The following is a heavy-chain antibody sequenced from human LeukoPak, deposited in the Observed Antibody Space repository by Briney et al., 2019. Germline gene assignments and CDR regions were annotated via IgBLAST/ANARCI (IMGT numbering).Heavy chain of an antibody. D-gene: IGHD3-3*01. Sequence: SVKVSCKASGGTFSSYAISWVRQAPGQGLEWMGGIIPIFGTANYAQKFQGRVTITADESTSTAYMELSSLRSEDTAVYYCARGSLYYDFWSGGNWFDPWGQGTLVTVSS. CDR1: GGTFSSYA. CDR3: ARGSLYYDFWSGGNWFDP. CDR2: IIPIFGTA. J-gene: IGHJ5*02. V-gene: IGHV1-69*13.